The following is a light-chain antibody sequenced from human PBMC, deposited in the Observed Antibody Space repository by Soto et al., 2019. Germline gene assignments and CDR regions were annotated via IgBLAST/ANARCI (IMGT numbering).Light chain of an antibody. CDR2: EVN. J-gene: IGLJ1*01. V-gene: IGLV2-14*01. Sequence: QSAMTQPACVSGSPGQSITISCTGTSSDIGRYNYVSWFQQHPGKVPKLVIFEVNYRPSGVSDRFSGSKSGNTASLTITGLQAEDEADYYCTSCITANTRCVFGSGTKLTVL. CDR3: TSCITANTRCV. CDR1: SSDIGRYNY.